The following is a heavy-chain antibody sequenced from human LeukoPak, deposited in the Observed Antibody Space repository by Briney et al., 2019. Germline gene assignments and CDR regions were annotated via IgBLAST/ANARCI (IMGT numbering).Heavy chain of an antibody. V-gene: IGHV1-69*05. CDR1: GGTFSSYA. Sequence: ASVKISCKASGGTFSSYAISWVRQAPGQGLEWMGGIIPIFGTANYAQKFQGRVTITTDESTSTAYMELSSLRSEDTAVYYCARGMYKVRAHMDVWGKGTTVTVSS. CDR3: ARGMYKVRAHMDV. D-gene: IGHD3-10*01. CDR2: IIPIFGTA. J-gene: IGHJ6*03.